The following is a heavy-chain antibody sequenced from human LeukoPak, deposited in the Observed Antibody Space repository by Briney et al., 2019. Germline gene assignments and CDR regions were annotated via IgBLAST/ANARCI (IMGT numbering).Heavy chain of an antibody. Sequence: GSSVKVSCKASGGTFSSYALSWVRQAPGQGLEWMGRIIPVFGTANYAQKFQGRFTITTDESTSTAYMELSSLRSEDTAVYYCARSLAPMIVVAQEAFDIWGQGTMVTVSS. CDR2: IIPVFGTA. D-gene: IGHD3-22*01. CDR1: GGTFSSYA. CDR3: ARSLAPMIVVAQEAFDI. J-gene: IGHJ3*02. V-gene: IGHV1-69*05.